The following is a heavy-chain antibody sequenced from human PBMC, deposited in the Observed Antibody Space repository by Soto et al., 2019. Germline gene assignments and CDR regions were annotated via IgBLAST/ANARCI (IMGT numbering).Heavy chain of an antibody. CDR2: ISPHNGNT. J-gene: IGHJ4*02. D-gene: IGHD6-19*01. CDR1: GYTFTTIG. CDR3: ARDRSGWYDF. V-gene: IGHV1-18*01. Sequence: QVHLVQSGAEVKKPGASVKVSCKASGYTFTTIGLSWVRQAPGQGLEWMGWISPHNGNTKYAQRFQGRVTMTADTPANTVYMELRSLRSDDTAVFYCARDRSGWYDFWGQGTLVTVSS.